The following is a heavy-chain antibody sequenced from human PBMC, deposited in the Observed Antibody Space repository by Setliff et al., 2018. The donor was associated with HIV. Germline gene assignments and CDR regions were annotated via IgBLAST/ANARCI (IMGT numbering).Heavy chain of an antibody. CDR1: GGTFSSYG. Sequence: SVKVSCKASGGTFSSYGISWVRQAPGQGLEWMGGIIPIFHTTNYAQKFQGRVTITADKSTSTVYMELSSLRSEDTAVYCCARAPFTSGHYGADYWGQGTLVTVSS. CDR2: IIPIFHTT. D-gene: IGHD3-10*01. V-gene: IGHV1-69*06. CDR3: ARAPFTSGHYGADY. J-gene: IGHJ4*02.